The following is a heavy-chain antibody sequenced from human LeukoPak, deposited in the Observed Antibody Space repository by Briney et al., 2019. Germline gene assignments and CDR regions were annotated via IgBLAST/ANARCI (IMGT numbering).Heavy chain of an antibody. D-gene: IGHD6-19*01. Sequence: PSETLSLTCTVSGGSINSYYWSWIRQPAGNGLEWIGRIYSSGNTNYNPSLKSRVTMSVDTSKNQFSLELSSVTAADTAVYYCARDVGAHSSGWYSVAFDIWGQGTMVTVSS. CDR3: ARDVGAHSSGWYSVAFDI. J-gene: IGHJ3*02. V-gene: IGHV4-4*07. CDR1: GGSINSYY. CDR2: IYSSGNT.